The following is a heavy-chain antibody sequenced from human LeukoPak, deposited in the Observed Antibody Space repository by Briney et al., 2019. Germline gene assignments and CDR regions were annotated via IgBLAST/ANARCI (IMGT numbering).Heavy chain of an antibody. CDR1: GYTFTGYY. D-gene: IGHD2-8*02. CDR3: AREAASGVYFDY. Sequence: GASVKVSCKASGYTFTGYYMHWVRQAPGQGLEWMGWISAYNGNANYAHNLQGRVTMTTDTSTSTAYVELRGLTSDDTAVYYCAREAASGVYFDYWGQGTLVTASS. J-gene: IGHJ4*02. V-gene: IGHV1-18*04. CDR2: ISAYNGNA.